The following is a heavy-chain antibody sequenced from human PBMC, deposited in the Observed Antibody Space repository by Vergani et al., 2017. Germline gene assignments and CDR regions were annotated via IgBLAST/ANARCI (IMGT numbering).Heavy chain of an antibody. Sequence: EVQLVESGGGLVKPGGSLRLSRAASGFTFSSYSMNWVRQAPGKGLEWVSSISSSSSYIYYADSVKGRFTISRDNAKNSLYLQMNSLRAEDTAVYYCARGPYCSGGSCFPPQPDFDCWGQGTLVTVSS. V-gene: IGHV3-21*01. CDR2: ISSSSSYI. CDR3: ARGPYCSGGSCFPPQPDFDC. D-gene: IGHD2-15*01. J-gene: IGHJ4*02. CDR1: GFTFSSYS.